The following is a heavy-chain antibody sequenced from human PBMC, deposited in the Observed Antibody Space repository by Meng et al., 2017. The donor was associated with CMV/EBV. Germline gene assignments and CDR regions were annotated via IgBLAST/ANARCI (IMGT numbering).Heavy chain of an antibody. J-gene: IGHJ5*02. Sequence: VQRPQGGVVLLKPSATLTLTCAVYGGSFSGYYWSRIRQPPGKGLEWIGEINHSGSTNYNPSLKSRVTISVDTSKNQFSLKLSSVTAADTAVYYCARGVGGWFDPWGQGTLVTVSS. CDR1: GGSFSGYY. D-gene: IGHD1-26*01. CDR2: INHSGST. CDR3: ARGVGGWFDP. V-gene: IGHV4-34*01.